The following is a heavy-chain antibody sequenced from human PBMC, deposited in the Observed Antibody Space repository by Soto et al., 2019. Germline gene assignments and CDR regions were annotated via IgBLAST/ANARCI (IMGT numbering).Heavy chain of an antibody. Sequence: QVQLVQSGAEMKKPGSSVKVSCQSSGGTFHTYAMNWVRQAPGQGPEWMGDISPMVGAANYAPKFQGRVTITADESTGTSYMQLSSLTSEDTALYFCAREVQVHTPAFVYWGQGTLVTVSS. J-gene: IGHJ4*02. CDR1: GGTFHTYA. D-gene: IGHD3-10*01. CDR3: AREVQVHTPAFVY. V-gene: IGHV1-69*19. CDR2: ISPMVGAA.